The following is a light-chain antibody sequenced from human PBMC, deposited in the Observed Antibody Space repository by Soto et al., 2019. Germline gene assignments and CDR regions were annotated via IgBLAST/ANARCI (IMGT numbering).Light chain of an antibody. V-gene: IGKV1-5*01. Sequence: DAQMTQSPSTLSAPVGDRVTITCRASQSSSNWLAWYQQKPGQVPTLLIYDASSLESGVPSRFSGSGSGTEFTLTISSLQSDDLATYYCQQYNSNSYTFCQGNKLEIQ. CDR1: QSSSNW. J-gene: IGKJ2*01. CDR2: DAS. CDR3: QQYNSNSYT.